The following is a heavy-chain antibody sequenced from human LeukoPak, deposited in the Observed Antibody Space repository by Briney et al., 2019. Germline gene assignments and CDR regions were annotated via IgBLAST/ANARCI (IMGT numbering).Heavy chain of an antibody. Sequence: GGSLRLSCAASGFTFSSYWMSWVRQAPGKGLEWVANIKQDGSEKYYVDSVKDRFTISRDNAKNSLYLQMNSLRAEDTAVYYCARHYYDSSAYFAPSYWGQGTLVTVSS. CDR3: ARHYYDSSAYFAPSY. V-gene: IGHV3-7*01. CDR1: GFTFSSYW. CDR2: IKQDGSEK. J-gene: IGHJ4*02. D-gene: IGHD3-22*01.